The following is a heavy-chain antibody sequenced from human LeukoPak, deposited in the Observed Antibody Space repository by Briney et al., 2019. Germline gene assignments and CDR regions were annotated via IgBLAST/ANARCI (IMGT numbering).Heavy chain of an antibody. CDR3: VTGFRSGSYSLFDY. V-gene: IGHV1-24*01. J-gene: IGHJ4*02. CDR2: FDPEESKT. CDR1: GYILSELS. D-gene: IGHD1-26*01. Sequence: ASVKVSCKVSGYILSELSMHWVRQAPGKGLEWMGGFDPEESKTIFAQKFQGRVTLTEDTSTNTAYMELSSLRSEDTAVYYCVTGFRSGSYSLFDYWGQGTQVTVSS.